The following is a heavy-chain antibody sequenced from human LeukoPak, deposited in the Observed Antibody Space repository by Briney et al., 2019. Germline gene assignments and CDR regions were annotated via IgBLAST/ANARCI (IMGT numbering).Heavy chain of an antibody. J-gene: IGHJ4*02. CDR3: ATGGIYSLLDY. V-gene: IGHV1-24*01. CDR2: IDPEDGET. Sequence: GASVKVSCKVSGHTLIDLSTHWVRQAPGGGLEWMGTIDPEDGETIYAQKFQGRVTMTEDTATGTAYMELRSLRSEDTAVYYCATGGIYSLLDYWGQGTLVTVSS. D-gene: IGHD1-26*01. CDR1: GHTLIDLS.